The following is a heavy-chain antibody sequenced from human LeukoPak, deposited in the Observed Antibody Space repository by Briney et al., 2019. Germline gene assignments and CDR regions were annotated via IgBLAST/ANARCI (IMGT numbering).Heavy chain of an antibody. D-gene: IGHD6-19*01. CDR2: FYYTGST. CDR1: GDSSSNNY. J-gene: IGHJ4*02. V-gene: IGHV4-59*01. Sequence: SETLTLTYTVYGDSSSNNYWTWIRQSPGKGLEWIGYFYYTGSTNYNPSLQSRVTMSVDTSKNQFSLELSSVTSADTAVYYCAQSSGRYLDNWGQGILVTVSS. CDR3: AQSSGRYLDN.